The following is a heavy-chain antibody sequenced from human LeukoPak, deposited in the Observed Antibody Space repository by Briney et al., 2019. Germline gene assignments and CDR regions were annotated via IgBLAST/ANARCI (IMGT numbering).Heavy chain of an antibody. Sequence: GSLRLSCAASGFTFSSYSMNWIRQPPGKGLEWIGEINHSGSFNYNPSLKGRVTISVDTSKNQFSLKLSSVTAADTAVYYCARGSFWFGVTGDYWGQGTLVTVSS. J-gene: IGHJ4*02. V-gene: IGHV4-34*01. CDR2: INHSGSF. CDR1: GFTFSSYS. D-gene: IGHD3-10*01. CDR3: ARGSFWFGVTGDY.